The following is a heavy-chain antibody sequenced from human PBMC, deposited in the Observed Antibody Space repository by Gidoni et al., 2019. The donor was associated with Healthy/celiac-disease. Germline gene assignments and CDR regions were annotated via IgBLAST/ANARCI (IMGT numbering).Heavy chain of an antibody. CDR1: GGSFSGYY. D-gene: IGHD2-2*01. CDR3: ARGSYCSSTSCYRTTGYYFDY. CDR2: INHSGST. J-gene: IGHJ4*02. Sequence: TCAVYGGSFSGYYWSWIRQPPGKGLEWIGEINHSGSTNYNPSLKSRVTISVDTSKNQFSLKLSSVTAAETAVYDCARGSYCSSTSCYRTTGYYFDYWGQGTLVTVSS. V-gene: IGHV4-34*01.